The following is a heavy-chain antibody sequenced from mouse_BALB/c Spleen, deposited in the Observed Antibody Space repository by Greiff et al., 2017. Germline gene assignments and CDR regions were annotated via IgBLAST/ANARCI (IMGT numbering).Heavy chain of an antibody. D-gene: IGHD2-2*01. J-gene: IGHJ4*01. CDR2: INPGSGGT. V-gene: IGHV1-54*01. Sequence: QVQLQQSGAELVRPGTSVKVSCKASGYAFTNYLIEWVKQRPGQGLEWIGVINPGSGGTNYNEKFKGKATLTVDKSSSTAYMQLSSLTSEDSAVYYCTTYGYDVGAMDYWGQGTSVTVSS. CDR3: TTYGYDVGAMDY. CDR1: GYAFTNYL.